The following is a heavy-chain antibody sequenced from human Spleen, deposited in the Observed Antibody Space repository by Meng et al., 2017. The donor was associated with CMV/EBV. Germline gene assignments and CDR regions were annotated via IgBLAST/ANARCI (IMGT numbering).Heavy chain of an antibody. CDR2: ISYDGSNK. Sequence: FTYSSYAMHWVRQAPGQGLEWVAVISYDGSNKYYADSVKGRFTISRDNSKNTLYLQMNSLRAEDTAVYYCARTLRGYCSSTSCYKGDYWGQGTLVTVSS. CDR1: FTYSSYA. D-gene: IGHD2-2*01. J-gene: IGHJ4*02. CDR3: ARTLRGYCSSTSCYKGDY. V-gene: IGHV3-30*04.